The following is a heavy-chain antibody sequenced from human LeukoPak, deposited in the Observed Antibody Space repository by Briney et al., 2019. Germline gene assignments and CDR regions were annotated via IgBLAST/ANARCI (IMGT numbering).Heavy chain of an antibody. D-gene: IGHD6-19*01. CDR1: GFTFSSYW. CDR3: ARPSFSSGSYFDH. V-gene: IGHV3-7*01. J-gene: IGHJ4*02. CDR2: IKYDGSDK. Sequence: GGSLRLSCAASGFTFSSYWMSWVRQAPGRGLEWVATIKYDGSDKYYVDSVKGRFTISRDNAKNSLYLQMNSLSGEDTAVYFCARPSFSSGSYFDHWGQGTLVTVSS.